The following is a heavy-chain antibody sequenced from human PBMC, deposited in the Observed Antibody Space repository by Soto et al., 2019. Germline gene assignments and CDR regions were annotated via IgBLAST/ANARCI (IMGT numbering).Heavy chain of an antibody. V-gene: IGHV4-61*01. J-gene: IGHJ4*02. CDR3: ERTNSRCQWNAGY. CDR2: IQSSGNT. Sequence: QVQLKESGPGLVKPSETLSLTCTVSGSSVSSGSYYWSWIRQAPGKVLEWTGYIQSSGNTNYYFSRKSRVTISVDTPKDQFSLHLISLAATDTAVYCCERTNSRCQWNAGYWGQGPLLSVSS. CDR1: GSSVSSGSYY. D-gene: IGHD1-1*01.